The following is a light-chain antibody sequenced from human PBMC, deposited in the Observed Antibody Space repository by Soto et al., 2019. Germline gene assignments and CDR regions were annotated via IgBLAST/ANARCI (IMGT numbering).Light chain of an antibody. CDR3: QQRSNWIT. CDR1: QSVSSY. Sequence: EIVLTQSPATLSLSPGERATLSCRASQSVSSYLAWYQQKPGQAPRLLIYDASNRATGIPARFSGSGSGTSFTISSTNLEPEEFEVYYCQQRSNWITFGQGTRLEIK. CDR2: DAS. V-gene: IGKV3-11*01. J-gene: IGKJ5*01.